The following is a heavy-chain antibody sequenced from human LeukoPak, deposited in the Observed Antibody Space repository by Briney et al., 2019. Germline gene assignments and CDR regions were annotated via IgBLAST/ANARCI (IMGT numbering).Heavy chain of an antibody. V-gene: IGHV4-34*01. J-gene: IGHJ3*02. D-gene: IGHD6-13*01. Sequence: SETLSLTCAVYGGSFSGYYWSWIRQPPGKGLEWIGEINHSGSTNYNPSLKSRVTISVDTSKNQFSLKLSSVTAADTAVYYCARGGSSWYGGVDAFDIWGQGTMVTVSS. CDR1: GGSFSGYY. CDR2: INHSGST. CDR3: ARGGSSWYGGVDAFDI.